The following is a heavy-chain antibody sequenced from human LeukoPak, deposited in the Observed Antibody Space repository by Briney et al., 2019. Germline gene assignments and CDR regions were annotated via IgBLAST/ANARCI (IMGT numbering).Heavy chain of an antibody. CDR2: MSIDGNTK. J-gene: IGHJ4*02. CDR3: ARGDTTISPLSDY. V-gene: IGHV3-30*07. D-gene: IGHD1-14*01. CDR1: GFIFTNYP. Sequence: PGGSLRLSCAASGFIFTNYPIHWVRQTPDKGLECVAIMSIDGNTKYYADSVKGRFTISRDNAKNSLYLQMNSLRAEDTAVYYCARGDTTISPLSDYWGQGTLVTVSS.